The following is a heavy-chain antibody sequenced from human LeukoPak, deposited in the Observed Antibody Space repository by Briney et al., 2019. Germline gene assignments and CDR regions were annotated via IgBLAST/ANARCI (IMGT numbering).Heavy chain of an antibody. CDR3: ARNPHRRYYGMDV. J-gene: IGHJ6*02. V-gene: IGHV2-70*11. CDR2: IDWDDDK. Sequence: ESGPTLVNPTQTLTLTCTFSGFLLSTSGMCVNWIRQPPGKALEWLARIDWDDDKYYSTSLKTRLTISKGTSKNQVVLTMTNMDPVDTATYYCARNPHRRYYGMDVWGQGTTVTVSS. CDR1: GFLLSTSGMC.